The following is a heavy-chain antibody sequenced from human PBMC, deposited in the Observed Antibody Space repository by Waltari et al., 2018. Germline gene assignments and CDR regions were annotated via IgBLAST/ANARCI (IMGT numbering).Heavy chain of an antibody. V-gene: IGHV3-49*04. D-gene: IGHD2-21*01. Sequence: EVQLVESGGGLVQPGRSLRLSCTASGFTFGDYAMSWVRQAPGKGLEWVGFIRSKAYGGTTEYAASVKGRFTISRDDSKSIAYLQMNSLKTEDTAVYYCTRWGDGYCGGDCYPRGWGQGTLVTVSS. J-gene: IGHJ4*02. CDR2: IRSKAYGGTT. CDR1: GFTFGDYA. CDR3: TRWGDGYCGGDCYPRG.